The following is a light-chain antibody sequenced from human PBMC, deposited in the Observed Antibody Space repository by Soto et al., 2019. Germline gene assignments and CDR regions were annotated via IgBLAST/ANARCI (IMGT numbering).Light chain of an antibody. CDR3: QTWDTGIRV. V-gene: IGLV4-69*01. CDR1: SGHRTYA. Sequence: QPVLTQSPSASASLGASVKLTCTLSSGHRTYAIAWHQQQPEKGPRYLMKLNSDGSHSKGDGIPDRFSGSSFGAERYLTISRLQSEDEADYYCQTWDTGIRVFGGGTKLTVL. CDR2: LNSDGSH. J-gene: IGLJ3*02.